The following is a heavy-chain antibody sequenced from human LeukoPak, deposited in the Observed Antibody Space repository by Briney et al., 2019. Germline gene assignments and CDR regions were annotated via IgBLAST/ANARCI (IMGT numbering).Heavy chain of an antibody. CDR1: GGSISSGDYY. Sequence: SETLSLTCTVSGGSISSGDYYRSWIRQPPGKGLEWIGYIYYSGSTNYNPSLKSRVTISVDTSKNQFSLKLSSVTAADTAVYYCAGERGYSYGSFDYWGQGTLVTVSS. V-gene: IGHV4-61*08. CDR3: AGERGYSYGSFDY. J-gene: IGHJ4*02. CDR2: IYYSGST. D-gene: IGHD5-18*01.